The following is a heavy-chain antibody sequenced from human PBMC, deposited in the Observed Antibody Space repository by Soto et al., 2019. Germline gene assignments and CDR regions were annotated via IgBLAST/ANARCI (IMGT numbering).Heavy chain of an antibody. D-gene: IGHD6-13*01. Sequence: GGSLRLSCAASGFTFSSYAMSWVRQAPGKGLEWVSAIGASGAGTYYAEYVKGRFTISRDNSKNTLYLQMNSLRAEDTAVYYCAKDLHSSSGLDIWGQGTMVTVS. CDR3: AKDLHSSSGLDI. CDR1: GFTFSSYA. J-gene: IGHJ3*02. V-gene: IGHV3-23*01. CDR2: IGASGAGT.